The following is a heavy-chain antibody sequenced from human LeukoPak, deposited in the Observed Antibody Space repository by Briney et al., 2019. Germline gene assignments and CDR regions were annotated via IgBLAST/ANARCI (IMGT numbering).Heavy chain of an antibody. Sequence: PGGSLRLPCAASGFTFSNYWMSWVRQAPGKGLEWVANMKQDGNEKYYVDSVKGRFTISRDNAKNSLYLQMNSLRAEDTAVYYCARLGYCTNGVCPANVWGQGTTVTVSS. D-gene: IGHD2-8*01. CDR3: ARLGYCTNGVCPANV. CDR2: MKQDGNEK. V-gene: IGHV3-7*03. CDR1: GFTFSNYW. J-gene: IGHJ6*02.